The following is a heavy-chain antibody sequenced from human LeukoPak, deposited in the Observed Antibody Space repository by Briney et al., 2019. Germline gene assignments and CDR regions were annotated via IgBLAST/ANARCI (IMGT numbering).Heavy chain of an antibody. CDR1: GGSISSSSYY. CDR3: ARDNGGSYGDAFDI. Sequence: PSETLSLTCTVSGGSISSSSYYWGWIRQPPGKGLEWIGSIYYSGSTYYNPSLKSRVTISVDTSKNQFSLKLSSVTAADTAVYYCARDNGGSYGDAFDIWGQGTMVTVSS. V-gene: IGHV4-39*07. J-gene: IGHJ3*02. D-gene: IGHD2-8*01. CDR2: IYYSGST.